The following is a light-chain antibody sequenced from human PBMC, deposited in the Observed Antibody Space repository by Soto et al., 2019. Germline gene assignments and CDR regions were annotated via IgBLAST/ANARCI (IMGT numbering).Light chain of an antibody. CDR2: WAS. V-gene: IGKV4-1*01. CDR1: QSVLYSSNNKNY. CDR3: QQYYSNPLT. Sequence: DNVMTQSPDSLAVSLGERATINCKSSQSVLYSSNNKNYLAWYQQKPGQPPKLLFYWASTRESGVPGRFSGSGSGTDFTLTISSLQAEDVAVYYCQQYYSNPLTFGGGTNVEIK. J-gene: IGKJ4*01.